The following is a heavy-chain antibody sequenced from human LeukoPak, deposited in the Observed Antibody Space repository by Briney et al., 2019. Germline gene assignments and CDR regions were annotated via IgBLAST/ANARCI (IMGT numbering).Heavy chain of an antibody. CDR3: ARWGMAARVFDY. Sequence: SETLSLTCTVSGGSISSFYWSWIRQPPGKGLEWIGYISYSGSTNYNPSLKSRVTISVDTSKNQFYLKLTSVTAADTAVYYCARWGMAARVFDYWGQGTLVTVSS. CDR1: GGSISSFY. CDR2: ISYSGST. V-gene: IGHV4-59*12. D-gene: IGHD6-6*01. J-gene: IGHJ4*02.